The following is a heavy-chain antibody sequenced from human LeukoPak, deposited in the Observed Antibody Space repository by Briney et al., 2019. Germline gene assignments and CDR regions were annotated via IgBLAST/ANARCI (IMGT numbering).Heavy chain of an antibody. J-gene: IGHJ4*02. CDR1: GFTFSSYA. D-gene: IGHD2-2*01. Sequence: GGSLRLSCAASGFTFSSYAMSWVRQAPGKGLEWVSAISGSGGSTYYADSVKGRFTISRDNSKNTLYLQMNSPRAEDTAVYYCAKPACSSTSCYAPYYFDYWGQGTLVTVSS. V-gene: IGHV3-23*01. CDR3: AKPACSSTSCYAPYYFDY. CDR2: ISGSGGST.